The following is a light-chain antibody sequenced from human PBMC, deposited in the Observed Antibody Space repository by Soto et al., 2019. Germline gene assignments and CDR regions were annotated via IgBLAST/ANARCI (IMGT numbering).Light chain of an antibody. CDR3: QQYGSSRT. CDR1: RSVSSF. CDR2: DAS. Sequence: EIVLTQSPATLSLSPGERATLSCRASRSVSSFLGWYQQIPGLAPRLLIYDASSRATGIPDRFSGSGSGTDFILTITRLEPEDFAVYYCQQYGSSRTFGQGTKVDIK. V-gene: IGKV3D-20*01. J-gene: IGKJ1*01.